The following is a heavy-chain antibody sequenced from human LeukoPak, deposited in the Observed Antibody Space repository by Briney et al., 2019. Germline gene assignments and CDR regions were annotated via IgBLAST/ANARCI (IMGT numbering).Heavy chain of an antibody. D-gene: IGHD1-26*01. V-gene: IGHV3-30*18. Sequence: GRCLRLSCAASGFSFSSYGMHWVRQAPGKGLEWVAVISHDGSNKHYADPVKGRFTIPRDTPKNTLYLQMTRLRGEDTAVYYCAKDYLGASHTFDIWGQGTMVTVSS. CDR2: ISHDGSNK. CDR1: GFSFSSYG. CDR3: AKDYLGASHTFDI. J-gene: IGHJ3*02.